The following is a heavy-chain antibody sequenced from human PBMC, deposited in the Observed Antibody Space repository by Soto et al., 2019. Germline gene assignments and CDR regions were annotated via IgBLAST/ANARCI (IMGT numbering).Heavy chain of an antibody. CDR1: GYTFTNYA. J-gene: IGHJ4*02. CDR2: INAGNGNT. Sequence: QVQLVQSGAEEKKPGASVKVSCKASGYTFTNYATHWLRQAPGQRLEWMGWINAGNGNTKYSQTFQGRVTITRDTSASTAYMELSSLRSEDTAVYYCARVSGYYLPDYWGQGTLVTVSS. CDR3: ARVSGYYLPDY. V-gene: IGHV1-3*05. D-gene: IGHD5-12*01.